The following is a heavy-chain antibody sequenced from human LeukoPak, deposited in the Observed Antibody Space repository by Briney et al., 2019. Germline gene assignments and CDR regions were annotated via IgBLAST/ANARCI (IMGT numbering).Heavy chain of an antibody. D-gene: IGHD3-10*01. V-gene: IGHV4-30-4*08. CDR3: ARGLGSGSYYHY. Sequence: PSETLSLTFTDSGGSISSGDYYWSWIRQPPGKGLEWIGYIYYSGSTYYNPSLKSRVTISVDTSKNQFSLKLSSVTAADTAVYYCARGLGSGSYYHYWGQGTLVTVSS. CDR2: IYYSGST. J-gene: IGHJ4*02. CDR1: GGSISSGDYY.